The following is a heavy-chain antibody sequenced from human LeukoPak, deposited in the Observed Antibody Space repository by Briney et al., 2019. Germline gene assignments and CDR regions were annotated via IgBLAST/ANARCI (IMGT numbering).Heavy chain of an antibody. CDR3: ARGHYGGNSYYFDY. J-gene: IGHJ4*02. Sequence: GGSLRLSCAASGFSLSSYGMHWVRQAPGKGLEWVAVIWYDGSNKYYADSVKGRFTISRDNSKNTLYLQMNSLRAEDTAVYYCARGHYGGNSYYFDYWGQGTLVTVSS. V-gene: IGHV3-33*01. D-gene: IGHD4-23*01. CDR1: GFSLSSYG. CDR2: IWYDGSNK.